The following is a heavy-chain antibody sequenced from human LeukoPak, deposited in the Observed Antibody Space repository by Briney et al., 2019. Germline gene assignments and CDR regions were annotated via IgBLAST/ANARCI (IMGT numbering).Heavy chain of an antibody. Sequence: GGSLRLSCAASGFTVSDNYMSWVRQAPGKGPEWVSVMYSGGDTYYADSVKGRFTFSRDISKNTLYLQMNGLRTEDTAMYYCARDAPQVPAAGVLASWGQGTLVTVSS. V-gene: IGHV3-53*01. J-gene: IGHJ5*02. CDR1: GFTVSDNY. CDR3: ARDAPQVPAAGVLAS. D-gene: IGHD6-13*01. CDR2: MYSGGDT.